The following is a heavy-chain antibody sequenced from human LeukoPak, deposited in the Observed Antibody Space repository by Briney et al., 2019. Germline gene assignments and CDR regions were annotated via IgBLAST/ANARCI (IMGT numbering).Heavy chain of an antibody. V-gene: IGHV3-23*01. J-gene: IGHJ4*02. Sequence: GGSLRLSCAASGFTFSSYAMSWVRQAPGKGLEWVSAISGSGGSTYYADSVKGRFTISRDNSENTLYLQMNSLRAEDTAVYYCAKDRRRRVVNLIDYWGQGTLVTVSS. D-gene: IGHD2-15*01. CDR3: AKDRRRRVVNLIDY. CDR2: ISGSGGST. CDR1: GFTFSSYA.